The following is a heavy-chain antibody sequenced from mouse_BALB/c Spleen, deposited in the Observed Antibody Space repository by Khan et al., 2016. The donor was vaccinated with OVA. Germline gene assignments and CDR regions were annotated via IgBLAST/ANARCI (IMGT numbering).Heavy chain of an antibody. CDR3: AKDPPYYAMDY. CDR2: IWGGGSK. J-gene: IGHJ4*01. Sequence: VQLQESGPGLVAPSQSLSITCTVSGFSLTDYAVSWIRQPPGKGLEWLGVIWGGGSKYYNSALKSRLSISKDNSKSQVFLKMNSLQTDDTAMYDSAKDPPYYAMDYWGQGTSVTVSS. V-gene: IGHV2-6-5*01. CDR1: GFSLTDYA.